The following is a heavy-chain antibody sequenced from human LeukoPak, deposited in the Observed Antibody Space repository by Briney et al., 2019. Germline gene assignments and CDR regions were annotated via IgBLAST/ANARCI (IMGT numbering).Heavy chain of an antibody. V-gene: IGHV3-11*01. CDR3: ARSGYPRFDY. CDR1: RFTFSDHY. J-gene: IGHJ4*02. D-gene: IGHD3-3*01. Sequence: GGSLRLSCAASRFTFSDHYMSWIRQAPEKGLEWVSFISSDGSTTWYADSVKGRFTISRDNAKNSLYLQMNSLRAEDTAVYYCARSGYPRFDYWGQGTLVTVSS. CDR2: ISSDGSTT.